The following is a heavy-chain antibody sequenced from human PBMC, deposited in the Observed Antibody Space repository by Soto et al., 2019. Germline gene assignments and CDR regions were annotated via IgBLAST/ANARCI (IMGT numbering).Heavy chain of an antibody. V-gene: IGHV4-61*08. D-gene: IGHD4-17*01. Sequence: SETLSLTCAVSGGSISSGDYSWSWIRQSPGKGLEWIGYIYYSGSTNYNPSLKSRVTMSVDTSKNQFSLKLSSVTAADTAVYYCARGHRYGDLDYWGQGTLVTVSS. J-gene: IGHJ4*02. CDR2: IYYSGST. CDR1: GGSISSGDYS. CDR3: ARGHRYGDLDY.